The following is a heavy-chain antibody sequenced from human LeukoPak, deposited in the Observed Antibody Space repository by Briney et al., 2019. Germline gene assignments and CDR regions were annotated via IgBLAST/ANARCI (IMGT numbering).Heavy chain of an antibody. J-gene: IGHJ4*02. Sequence: SETLSLTCTVSGGSISSSSYYWGWIRQPPGKGLEWIGSIYYSGSTYYNPSLKSRVTISVDTSKNQFSLKLSSVTAADTAVYYCARLVVWGVNNYFDYWGQGTLVTVSS. CDR1: GGSISSSSYY. V-gene: IGHV4-39*01. D-gene: IGHD3-10*01. CDR3: ARLVVWGVNNYFDY. CDR2: IYYSGST.